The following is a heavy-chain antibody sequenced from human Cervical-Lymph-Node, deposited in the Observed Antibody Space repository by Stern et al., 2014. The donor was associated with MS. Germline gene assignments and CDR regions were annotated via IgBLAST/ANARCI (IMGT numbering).Heavy chain of an antibody. CDR2: LDWNVER. D-gene: IGHD2-8*01. Sequence: QVTLRGSGPALVKPTETLTLTCTFSGFSLISSGMRVSWIRQPPGKALEWLARLDWNVERFYRSSLKSSLSLSKYNPKNLVVLTMTNMDPDDTATYYCARMQWSRQDHWGQGILVTVSS. J-gene: IGHJ4*02. V-gene: IGHV2-70*04. CDR1: GFSLISSGMR. CDR3: ARMQWSRQDH.